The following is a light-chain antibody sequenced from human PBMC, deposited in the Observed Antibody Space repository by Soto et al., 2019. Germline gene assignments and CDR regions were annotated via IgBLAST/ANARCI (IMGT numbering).Light chain of an antibody. CDR3: SSYTSSSTLSTYV. CDR2: DVS. Sequence: QSVLTQPASVSGSPGQSITISCTGTSSDVGGYNYVSWYQHHPGKAPKLMIYDVSNRPSGVSNRLSGSKSGNTASLIISGFQAEDEADYYCSSYTSSSTLSTYVFGTGTKVTVL. CDR1: SSDVGGYNY. J-gene: IGLJ1*01. V-gene: IGLV2-14*03.